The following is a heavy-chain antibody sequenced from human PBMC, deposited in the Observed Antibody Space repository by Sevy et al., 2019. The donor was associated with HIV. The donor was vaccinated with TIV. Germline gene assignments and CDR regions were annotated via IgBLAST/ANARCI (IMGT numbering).Heavy chain of an antibody. Sequence: SETLSLTCNVSGGSMSSGSYYWNWIRQPAGKGLEWIGRIYSSGSTNYNPSLKSRVTVSLDTAKNQFSLKLSSVTAADTAVYYCARGSGWSRDRDYWGQGTLVTVSS. J-gene: IGHJ4*02. D-gene: IGHD6-13*01. CDR2: IYSSGST. V-gene: IGHV4-61*02. CDR3: ARGSGWSRDRDY. CDR1: GGSMSSGSYY.